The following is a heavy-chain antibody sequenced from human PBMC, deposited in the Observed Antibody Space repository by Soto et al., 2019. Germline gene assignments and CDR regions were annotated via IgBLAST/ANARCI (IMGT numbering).Heavy chain of an antibody. J-gene: IGHJ6*02. CDR3: ARDPSQQLDPIYYYGMDV. D-gene: IGHD6-13*01. V-gene: IGHV3-30-3*01. CDR1: GFTFSSYA. CDR2: ISYDGSNK. Sequence: GGSLRLSCAASGFTFSSYAMHWVRQAPGKGLEWVAVISYDGSNKYYADSVKGRFTISRDNSKNTLYLQMNSLRAEDTAVYYCARDPSQQLDPIYYYGMDVWGQGTTVTVSS.